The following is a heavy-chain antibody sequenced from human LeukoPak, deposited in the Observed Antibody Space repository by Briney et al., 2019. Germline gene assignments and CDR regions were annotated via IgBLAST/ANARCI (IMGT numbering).Heavy chain of an antibody. J-gene: IGHJ4*02. Sequence: GGSLRLSCAASGFTFSSYAMHWVRQAPGKGLEWVAVISYDGSNKYYEDSVKGRFTISRDNSKNTLYLQMNSLRAEDTAVYYCAREDDRRTSFDYWGEGTLVTVSS. CDR2: ISYDGSNK. V-gene: IGHV3-30*04. CDR1: GFTFSSYA. CDR3: AREDDRRTSFDY. D-gene: IGHD3-9*01.